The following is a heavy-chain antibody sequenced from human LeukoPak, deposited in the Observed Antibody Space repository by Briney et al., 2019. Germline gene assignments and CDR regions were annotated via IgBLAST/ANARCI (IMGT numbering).Heavy chain of an antibody. J-gene: IGHJ3*02. Sequence: GWSLRLSCAASGFTFSSYWMHWVRQASGKGLVWVSRINSDGSSRTYADSVKGRFTISRDNAKNTLSLQMNSLRAEDTAVYYCARDKTGTNDAFDIWGLGTMVTVSS. CDR3: ARDKTGTNDAFDI. CDR1: GFTFSSYW. CDR2: INSDGSSR. V-gene: IGHV3-74*01. D-gene: IGHD1-7*01.